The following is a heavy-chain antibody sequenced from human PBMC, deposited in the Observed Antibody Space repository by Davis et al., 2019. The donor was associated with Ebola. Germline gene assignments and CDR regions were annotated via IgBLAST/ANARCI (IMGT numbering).Heavy chain of an antibody. D-gene: IGHD5-18*01. CDR2: ISSSSSYI. Sequence: GESLKISCAASGFTFSSYSMNWVRQAPGKGLEWVSSISSSSSYIYYADSVKGRFTISRDNAKNSLYLQMNSLRAEDTAVYYCARESSYGPGDYWGQGTLVTVSS. CDR1: GFTFSSYS. CDR3: ARESSYGPGDY. V-gene: IGHV3-21*01. J-gene: IGHJ4*02.